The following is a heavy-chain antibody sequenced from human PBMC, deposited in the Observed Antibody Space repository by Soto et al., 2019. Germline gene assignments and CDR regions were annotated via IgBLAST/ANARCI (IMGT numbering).Heavy chain of an antibody. D-gene: IGHD5-18*01. CDR2: IYYRGST. Sequence: QVQLQESGPGLVKPSETLSLTCTVSGGSISSYYWSWIRQPPGKGLEWIGYIYYRGSTNYNPPLRSRVTTPVDTSKSQFSLEVSTVTAADTAVYYCARRYGSCFDFWGQGTLVTVSS. CDR1: GGSISSYY. J-gene: IGHJ4*02. CDR3: ARRYGSCFDF. V-gene: IGHV4-59*08.